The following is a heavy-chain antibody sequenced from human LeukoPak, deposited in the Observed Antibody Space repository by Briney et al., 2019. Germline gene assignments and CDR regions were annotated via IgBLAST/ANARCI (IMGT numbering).Heavy chain of an antibody. CDR2: ISGSGTST. D-gene: IGHD6-19*01. CDR3: ARDSSGPLY. V-gene: IGHV3-23*01. Sequence: PGGSLRLSCAASGFTFSSYAMTWVRQAPGKGLEWVSIISGSGTSTNYADSVKGRFTISRDNSKNTLYLQMNSLRAEDTAVYYCARDSSGPLYWGQGTLVTVSS. CDR1: GFTFSSYA. J-gene: IGHJ4*02.